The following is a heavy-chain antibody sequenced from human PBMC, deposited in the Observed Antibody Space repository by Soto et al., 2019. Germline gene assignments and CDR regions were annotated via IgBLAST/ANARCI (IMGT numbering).Heavy chain of an antibody. D-gene: IGHD6-19*01. CDR1: GYTFTGYY. J-gene: IGHJ4*02. Sequence: QVQLVQSGAEVKKPGASVKVSCKASGYTFTGYYMHWVRQAPGQGLEWMGWINPNSGGTNYAQKFQGWVTMTRDTSISTAYMELSRLRSDDTAVYYCARGKGGYSSGWYELTFDYWGQGTLVNVSS. CDR2: INPNSGGT. V-gene: IGHV1-2*04. CDR3: ARGKGGYSSGWYELTFDY.